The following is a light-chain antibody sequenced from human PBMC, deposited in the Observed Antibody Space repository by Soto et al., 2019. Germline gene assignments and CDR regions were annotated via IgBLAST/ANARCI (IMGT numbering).Light chain of an antibody. Sequence: SYELTQPPSVSVAPGKTARITCGGNNIGSKSVPWYQQKPGQAPVLVIYYDSDRPSGIPERFSGSNSGNTATLTISRVAAGDEADYCCQVWDSSSDHYVFGTGTKLTVL. J-gene: IGLJ1*01. V-gene: IGLV3-21*04. CDR2: YDS. CDR1: NIGSKS. CDR3: QVWDSSSDHYV.